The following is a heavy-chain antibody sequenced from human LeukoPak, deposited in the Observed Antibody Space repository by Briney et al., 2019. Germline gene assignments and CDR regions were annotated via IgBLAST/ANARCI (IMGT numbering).Heavy chain of an antibody. Sequence: SETLSLTCTVSGGSISSYYWSCIRQPPGKGLEWIGYIYYSGSTNYNPSLKSRVTISVDTSKNQFSLKLSSVTAADTALYYCARGNANWGQGTLVTVSS. J-gene: IGHJ4*02. V-gene: IGHV4-59*01. CDR1: GGSISSYY. CDR3: ARGNAN. CDR2: IYYSGST.